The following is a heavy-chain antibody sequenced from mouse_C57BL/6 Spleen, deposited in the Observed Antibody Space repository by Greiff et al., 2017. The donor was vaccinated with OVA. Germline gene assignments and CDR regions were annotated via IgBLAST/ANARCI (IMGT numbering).Heavy chain of an antibody. V-gene: IGHV7-3*01. CDR1: GFTFTDYY. Sequence: EVKLVESGGGLVQPGGSLSLSCAASGFTFTDYYMSWVRQPPGKALEWLGFIRNKANGYTTEYSASVKGRFTISRDNSQSILYLQMNALRAEDSATYYCARKGVGWYFDVWGTGTTVTVSS. CDR2: IRNKANGYTT. D-gene: IGHD1-1*01. CDR3: ARKGVGWYFDV. J-gene: IGHJ1*03.